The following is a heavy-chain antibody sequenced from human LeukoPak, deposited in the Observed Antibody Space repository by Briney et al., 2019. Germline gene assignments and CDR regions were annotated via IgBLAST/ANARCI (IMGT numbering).Heavy chain of an antibody. J-gene: IGHJ4*02. CDR3: ARDVSQHFDY. CDR2: IYYSGST. V-gene: IGHV4-61*08. Sequence: SQTLSLTCTVSDGSINSGDYYWSWIRQPPGKGLEWIGYIYYSGSTNYNPSLKSRVTISVDTSKNQFSLKLSSVTAADTAVYYCARDVSQHFDYWGQGTLVTVSS. CDR1: DGSINSGDYY. D-gene: IGHD2-2*01.